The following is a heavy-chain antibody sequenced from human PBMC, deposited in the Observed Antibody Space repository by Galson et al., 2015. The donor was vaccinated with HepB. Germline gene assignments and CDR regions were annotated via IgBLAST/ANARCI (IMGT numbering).Heavy chain of an antibody. V-gene: IGHV3-9*01. CDR3: AKARGAGTRNFDY. CDR1: GFTFDEYA. D-gene: IGHD6-13*01. Sequence: SLRLSCAASGFTFDEYAMHWVRQAPGKGLEWVSGISWNSGSIGYADSVKGRFTISRDNAKNSLYLQMNSLRAEDTALYYCAKARGAGTRNFDYWGQGTLVTVSS. CDR2: ISWNSGSI. J-gene: IGHJ4*02.